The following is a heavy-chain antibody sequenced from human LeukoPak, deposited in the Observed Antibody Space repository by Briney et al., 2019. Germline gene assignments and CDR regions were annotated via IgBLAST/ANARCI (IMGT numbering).Heavy chain of an antibody. CDR3: ERPYSGRFDY. D-gene: IGHD1-26*01. J-gene: IGHJ4*02. CDR2: IYHSGST. V-gene: IGHV4-38-2*01. Sequence: SETLSLTCAVSGYSISSGYYWGWIRQPPRKRLEWIGSIYHSGSTYYNPYLKSRVTISVDTSKNQFSLKLSSVTAADTAVYYRERPYSGRFDYWGQGTLVTVSS. CDR1: GYSISSGYY.